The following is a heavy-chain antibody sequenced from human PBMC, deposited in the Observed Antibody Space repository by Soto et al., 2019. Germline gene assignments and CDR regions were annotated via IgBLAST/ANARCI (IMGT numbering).Heavy chain of an antibody. Sequence: QVQLVQSGAEVKKPGASVKVSCKASGYTFTSYDINWVRQATGQGLEWMGLVNPDNGHTGYAQKFQGRVTITRNTSLSTAYMELDSLRSEDTAVYYCVRLFYYGSGSWVEWGQGTLVTVSS. CDR1: GYTFTSYD. V-gene: IGHV1-8*01. D-gene: IGHD3-10*01. J-gene: IGHJ4*02. CDR3: VRLFYYGSGSWVE. CDR2: VNPDNGHT.